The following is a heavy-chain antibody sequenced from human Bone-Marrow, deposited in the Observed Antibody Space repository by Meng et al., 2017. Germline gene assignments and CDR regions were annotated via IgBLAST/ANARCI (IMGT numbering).Heavy chain of an antibody. V-gene: IGHV1-69*04. Sequence: SVKVSCKASGGTFSSYTISWVRQAPGQGLEWMGRIIPIPGIANYAQKFQGRVTITADKSTSTAYMELSSLRSEDTAVYYCARDYLRSMKTEYFQHWGQGTLVTVSS. CDR3: ARDYLRSMKTEYFQH. CDR1: GGTFSSYT. D-gene: IGHD5/OR15-5a*01. CDR2: IIPIPGIA. J-gene: IGHJ1*01.